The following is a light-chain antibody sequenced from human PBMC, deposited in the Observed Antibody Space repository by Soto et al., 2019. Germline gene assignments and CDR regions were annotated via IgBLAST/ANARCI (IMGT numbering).Light chain of an antibody. CDR2: WAS. CDR3: QQYYSSPGT. Sequence: DIVMTQSPDSPAVSLGERATISCKSSQSVLYSSNNKNYLAWYQQKPGQPPKLLIYWASTRESGVPDRFSGSGSGTDFTLTISSLQAEDVAVYYCQQYYSSPGTFGQGTKVEIK. CDR1: QSVLYSSNNKNY. J-gene: IGKJ1*01. V-gene: IGKV4-1*01.